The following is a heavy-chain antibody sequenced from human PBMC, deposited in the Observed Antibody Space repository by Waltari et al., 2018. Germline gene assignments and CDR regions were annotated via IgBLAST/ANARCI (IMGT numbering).Heavy chain of an antibody. V-gene: IGHV3-33*01. CDR3: ARDGGRLGLFDY. D-gene: IGHD7-27*01. Sequence: QVQLVESGGGVVQPGRSLRLSCAASGFTFSSYGMHWVRQAPGKGLEWVAVIWEDGSNKYYADSVKGRFTISRDNSKNTLYLQMNSLRAEDTAVDYCARDGGRLGLFDYWGQGTLVTVSS. CDR2: IWEDGSNK. CDR1: GFTFSSYG. J-gene: IGHJ4*02.